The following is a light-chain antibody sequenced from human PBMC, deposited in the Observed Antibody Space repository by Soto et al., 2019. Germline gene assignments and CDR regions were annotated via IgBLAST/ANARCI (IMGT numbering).Light chain of an antibody. CDR2: DVS. CDR3: CSYAGTYTLV. V-gene: IGLV2-11*01. CDR1: SSDIGDYNY. J-gene: IGLJ2*01. Sequence: QSALTQPRSVSGSPGQSVTISCTGTSSDIGDYNYVSWCQQHPGKAPKLMIYDVSKRPSGVPDRFSGSKSGNTASLTISGLQAEDDGDYYCCSYAGTYTLVFGGGTKLTVL.